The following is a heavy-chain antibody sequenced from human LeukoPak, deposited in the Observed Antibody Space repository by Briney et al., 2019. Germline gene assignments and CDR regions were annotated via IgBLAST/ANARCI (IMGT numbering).Heavy chain of an antibody. CDR1: GITFRNFW. J-gene: IGHJ4*02. V-gene: IGHV3-7*01. Sequence: GGSLRLSCAASGITFRNFWMTWVRQAPGKGLEWVANIKEDGVKKYYVDSVEGRFTISRDNAMNSLYLQMNSLRVEDTAVYYCVREWRGPDDDWGQGILLTVS. CDR2: IKEDGVKK. CDR3: VREWRGPDDD. D-gene: IGHD5-12*01.